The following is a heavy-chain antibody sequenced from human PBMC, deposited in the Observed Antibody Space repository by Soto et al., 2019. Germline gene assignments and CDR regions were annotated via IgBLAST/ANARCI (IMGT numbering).Heavy chain of an antibody. Sequence: QVQLVESGGGVVQPGRSLRLSCTASGFTFSSHAMHWVRQAPGKGLEWVAQIWYDGSNKYYADSVKGRFTISRDNSKNTLYVQMHSLRVEDTAVYYCARDGQQLAPYALDVWGQGTSVTVSS. CDR2: IWYDGSNK. CDR3: ARDGQQLAPYALDV. D-gene: IGHD6-13*01. V-gene: IGHV3-33*01. J-gene: IGHJ6*02. CDR1: GFTFSSHA.